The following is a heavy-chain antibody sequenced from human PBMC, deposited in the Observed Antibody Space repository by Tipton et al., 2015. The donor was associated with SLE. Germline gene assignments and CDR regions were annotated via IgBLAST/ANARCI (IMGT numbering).Heavy chain of an antibody. CDR1: GYSIRNGYY. J-gene: IGHJ6*03. CDR3: ARVSGGIAYMDV. Sequence: TLSLTCNVSGYSIRNGYYWGWIRQAPGKGLEWIGEIHHSGSTNSNPSLKSRVTISVDKSKNQFSLKLSSVTAADTAVYYCARVSGGIAYMDVWGKGTTVTFSS. D-gene: IGHD6-13*01. V-gene: IGHV4-38-2*02. CDR2: IHHSGST.